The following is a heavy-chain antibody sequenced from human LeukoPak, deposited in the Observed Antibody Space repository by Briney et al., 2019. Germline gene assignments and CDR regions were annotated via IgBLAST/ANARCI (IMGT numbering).Heavy chain of an antibody. V-gene: IGHV4-59*12. Sequence: PSETLSLTCTVSGGSISNYYWSWIRQPPGKGLEWIGYIYYTGSTSYNPSLKSRLTTSVDTSKNQFSLKLSSVTAADTAVYYCARVPGHKNWFDPWGQGTLVTVSS. D-gene: IGHD2-2*01. J-gene: IGHJ5*02. CDR1: GGSISNYY. CDR2: IYYTGST. CDR3: ARVPGHKNWFDP.